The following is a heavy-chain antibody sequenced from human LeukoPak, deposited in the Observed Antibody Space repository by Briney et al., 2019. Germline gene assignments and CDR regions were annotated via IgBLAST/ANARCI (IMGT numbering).Heavy chain of an antibody. CDR3: GGGWAATISFDY. V-gene: IGHV4-31*03. CDR2: IYYSGST. J-gene: IGHJ4*02. D-gene: IGHD5-12*01. Sequence: SQTLSLTCTVSGGSISSGGYYWSWIRQHPGKGLEWIGYIYYSGSTYYNPSLKSRVTISVDTSKNQFSLKLSSVTAADTAVYYGGGGWAATISFDYWGQGTLVTVSS. CDR1: GGSISSGGYY.